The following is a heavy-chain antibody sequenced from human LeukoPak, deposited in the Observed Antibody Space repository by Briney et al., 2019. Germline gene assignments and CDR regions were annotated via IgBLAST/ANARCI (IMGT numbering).Heavy chain of an antibody. J-gene: IGHJ4*02. D-gene: IGHD6-19*01. CDR3: ARAPAHSGWYGVTSSFGEFDY. CDR2: ISSSSSYI. V-gene: IGHV3-21*01. Sequence: PGGSLRLSCAASGFTFSSYSMNWVRQAPGKGLEWVSSISSSSSYIYYADSVKGRFTISRDNAKNSLYLQMNSLRAEDTAVYYCARAPAHSGWYGVTSSFGEFDYWGQGTLVTVSS. CDR1: GFTFSSYS.